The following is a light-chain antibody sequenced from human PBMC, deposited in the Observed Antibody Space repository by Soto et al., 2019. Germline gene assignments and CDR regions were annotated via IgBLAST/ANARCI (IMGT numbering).Light chain of an antibody. CDR2: DAS. CDR1: QSFSSY. J-gene: IGKJ1*01. V-gene: IGKV3-11*01. Sequence: EIVMTQSPATLSVSPGERATLSCRASQSFSSYLAWYQQKPGQAPRLLIYDASNRATGIPARFSGSGSGTDFTLTISSLEHEDFEVYSCQQRSNWPPTLGQVTKVDI. CDR3: QQRSNWPPT.